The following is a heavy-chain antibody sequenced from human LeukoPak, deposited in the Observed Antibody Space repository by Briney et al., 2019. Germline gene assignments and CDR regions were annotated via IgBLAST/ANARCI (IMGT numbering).Heavy chain of an antibody. D-gene: IGHD5-12*01. CDR2: ISGSDDRT. CDR1: GFTFSSYV. Sequence: GGSLRLSCAASGFTFSSYVMNWLRPAPGEGLEWVSTISGSDDRTFYADSAKGRFTISRDNSKNTVYLQMNSLRAGDTAVYYCAKVQRSDFDMNFDSWGQGTLVTVSS. CDR3: AKVQRSDFDMNFDS. V-gene: IGHV3-23*01. J-gene: IGHJ4*02.